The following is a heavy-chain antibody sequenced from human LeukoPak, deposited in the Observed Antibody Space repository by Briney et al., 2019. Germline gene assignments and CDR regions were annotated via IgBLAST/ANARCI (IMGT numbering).Heavy chain of an antibody. V-gene: IGHV3-23*01. CDR3: AKDPLSSGWYGRTYYFDY. D-gene: IGHD6-19*01. CDR2: ISGSGGST. Sequence: PGGSLRLSCAASGFTFSSYAMSWVRQAPGKGLEWVSAISGSGGSTYYADSVKGRFTISRDNSKNTLYLQMNSLRAEDTAVYYYAKDPLSSGWYGRTYYFDYWGQGTLVTVSS. J-gene: IGHJ4*02. CDR1: GFTFSSYA.